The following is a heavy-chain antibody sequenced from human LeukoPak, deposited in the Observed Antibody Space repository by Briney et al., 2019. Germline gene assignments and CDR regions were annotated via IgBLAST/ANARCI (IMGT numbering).Heavy chain of an antibody. Sequence: ASVKVSCKASGYTFTSYGVSWVRQAPGQGLEWMGWISAYNGNTNYAQKLQGRVSMTTDTSTSTAYMEVRSLGSDDTAVYYCARDREVRRLLLGDVFDIWGQGTLVTVSS. J-gene: IGHJ3*02. V-gene: IGHV1-18*01. D-gene: IGHD2-15*01. CDR1: GYTFTSYG. CDR3: ARDREVRRLLLGDVFDI. CDR2: ISAYNGNT.